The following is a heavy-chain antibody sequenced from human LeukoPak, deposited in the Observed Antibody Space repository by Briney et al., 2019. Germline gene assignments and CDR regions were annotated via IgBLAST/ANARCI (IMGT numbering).Heavy chain of an antibody. Sequence: GESLKISCEGSGYSFTSYWIGWLRQMPGKGLEWMGIIYPGDSDTSYSPTFRGQVTISADDSISTAYLQWSSLKASDTAMYYCARLIGFCSTTNCYWDYWGQGTLVTVSS. V-gene: IGHV5-51*01. CDR1: GYSFTSYW. CDR3: ARLIGFCSTTNCYWDY. J-gene: IGHJ4*02. CDR2: IYPGDSDT. D-gene: IGHD2-2*01.